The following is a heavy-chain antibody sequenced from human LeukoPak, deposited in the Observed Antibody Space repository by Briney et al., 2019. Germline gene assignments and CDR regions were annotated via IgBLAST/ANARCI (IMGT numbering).Heavy chain of an antibody. V-gene: IGHV3-23*01. CDR1: GFTFSSYA. D-gene: IGHD4-17*01. CDR3: AKEIYGDSTGGRFQH. CDR2: ISGSGGST. J-gene: IGHJ1*01. Sequence: GGSLRLSCAASGFTFSSYAMSWVRQAPGKGLEWVSAISGSGGSTYYADSVKGRFTISRGNSKNTLYLQMNSLRAEDTAVYYCAKEIYGDSTGGRFQHWGQGTLVTVSS.